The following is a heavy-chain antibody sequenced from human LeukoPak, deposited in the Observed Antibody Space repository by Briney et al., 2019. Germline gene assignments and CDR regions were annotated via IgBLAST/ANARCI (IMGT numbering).Heavy chain of an antibody. CDR3: ARDMIDVLRFLEWSLDAFDI. V-gene: IGHV1-8*02. Sequence: ASVKVSCKASGYTFTSYDINWVRQATGQGLEWMGWMNPNSGNTGYAQKLQGRVTMTTDTSTSTAYMELRSLRSDDTAVYYCARDMIDVLRFLEWSLDAFDIWGQGTMVTVSS. CDR1: GYTFTSYD. D-gene: IGHD3-3*01. J-gene: IGHJ3*02. CDR2: MNPNSGNT.